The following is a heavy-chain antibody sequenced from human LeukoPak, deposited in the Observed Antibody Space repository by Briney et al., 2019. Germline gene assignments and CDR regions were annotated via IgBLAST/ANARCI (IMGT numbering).Heavy chain of an antibody. CDR1: GYSFTSYW. CDR3: ARHPPPYSSSWYAAPVGLDY. V-gene: IGHV5-10-1*01. D-gene: IGHD6-13*01. Sequence: GESLRISCKGSGYSFTSYWISWVRQMPGKGLEWMGRIDPSDSYTNYSPSFQGHVTISADKSISTAYLQWSSLKASDTAMYYCARHPPPYSSSWYAAPVGLDYWGQGTLVTVSS. J-gene: IGHJ4*02. CDR2: IDPSDSYT.